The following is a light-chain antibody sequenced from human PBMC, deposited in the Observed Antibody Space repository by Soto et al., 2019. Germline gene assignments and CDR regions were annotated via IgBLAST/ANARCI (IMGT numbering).Light chain of an antibody. CDR2: DVS. CDR3: SSYTRSSTVV. J-gene: IGLJ3*02. Sequence: QSALTQPASVSGSPGQSITISCTGSNNDVGAYNYVSWYQQHPGKAPKTMIYDVSTRPSGVSNRFSGSKSGNTASLTISGLQAEDEADYYCSSYTRSSTVVFGGGTKLTVL. CDR1: NNDVGAYNY. V-gene: IGLV2-14*03.